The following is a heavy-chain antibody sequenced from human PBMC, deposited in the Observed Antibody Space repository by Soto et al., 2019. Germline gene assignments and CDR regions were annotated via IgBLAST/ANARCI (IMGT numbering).Heavy chain of an antibody. CDR3: AKGENVLRFLEWLPNFDY. D-gene: IGHD3-3*01. V-gene: IGHV3-23*01. Sequence: GGSLRLSCAASGFTFSSYAMSWVRQAPGKGLEWVSAISGSGGSTYYADSVKGRFTISRDNSKNTLYLQMNSLRAEDTAVYYCAKGENVLRFLEWLPNFDYWGQGTLVTVSS. CDR2: ISGSGGST. J-gene: IGHJ4*02. CDR1: GFTFSSYA.